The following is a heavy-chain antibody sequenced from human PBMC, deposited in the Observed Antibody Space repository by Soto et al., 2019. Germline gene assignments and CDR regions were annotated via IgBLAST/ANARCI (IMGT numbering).Heavy chain of an antibody. CDR3: ARVPDV. CDR1: GGSMSSGGYS. CDR2: IYHNGSP. J-gene: IGHJ6*02. V-gene: IGHV4-30-2*01. Sequence: QLQLQESGSGLVKPSQTLSLTCAVSGGSMSSGGYSWSWIRQPPGKGLEWIGYIYHNGSPYYNPSLXSXXHLSVDRSKNQFSLKLSSVTAADTAVYYCARVPDVWGQGTTVTVSS.